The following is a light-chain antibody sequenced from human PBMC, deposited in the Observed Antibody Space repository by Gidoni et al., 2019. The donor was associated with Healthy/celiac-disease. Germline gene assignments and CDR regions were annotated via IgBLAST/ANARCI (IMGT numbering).Light chain of an antibody. CDR2: WAS. CDR3: QQYYSTPRT. J-gene: IGKJ1*01. Sequence: DIVMTQSPDSLALSLGERATINCKSSQSVLYSSNNKNYLAWYQQKPGQPPKLLIYWASTRESGVPDRFSGSGSGTDFTLTISSLKAEDVAVYYCQQYYSTPRTFGQGTKVEIK. V-gene: IGKV4-1*01. CDR1: QSVLYSSNNKNY.